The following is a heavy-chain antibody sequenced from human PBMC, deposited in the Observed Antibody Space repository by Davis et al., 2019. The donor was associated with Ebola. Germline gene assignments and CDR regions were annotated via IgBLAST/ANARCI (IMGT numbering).Heavy chain of an antibody. CDR1: GYTFTSYG. CDR2: ISGFNTNT. CDR3: ARAPNYDVLTGTSSYYFDY. V-gene: IGHV1-18*04. Sequence: ASVKVSCKSSGYTFTSYGLVWVRXAPGLGVEWMGWISGFNTNTNFAQKFQGRVTVSKDTSTNTAYMDLRSLTSDDTAIYYCARAPNYDVLTGTSSYYFDYWGQGTLVTVSS. J-gene: IGHJ4*02. D-gene: IGHD3-9*01.